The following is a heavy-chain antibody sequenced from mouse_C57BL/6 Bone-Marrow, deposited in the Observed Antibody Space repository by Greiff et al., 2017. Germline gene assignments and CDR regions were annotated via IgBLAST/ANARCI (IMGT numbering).Heavy chain of an antibody. Sequence: DVMLVESGGDLVKPGGSLKLSCAASGFTFRSYGMSWVRQTPDKRLEWVATISSGGSYTYYPHSVKGRFTISRDNAKNTLYLQMSSLKSEDTAMYYCARHGTGTNFDYWGQGTTLTVAS. D-gene: IGHD4-1*01. CDR2: ISSGGSYT. CDR3: ARHGTGTNFDY. J-gene: IGHJ2*01. V-gene: IGHV5-6*02. CDR1: GFTFRSYG.